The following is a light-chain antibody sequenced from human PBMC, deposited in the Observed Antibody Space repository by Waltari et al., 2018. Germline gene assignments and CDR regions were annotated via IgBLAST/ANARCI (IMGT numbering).Light chain of an antibody. J-gene: IGKJ4*01. CDR3: QQYGSSPPDT. V-gene: IGKV3-20*01. Sequence: EIVLTQSPGTLSLSPGEGATLSCRASQRVNSYLAWYQQKPGQAPRLLIYGASTRATGLPDRFSGSGSGTDFTLTITRLEPEDFAVYYCQQYGSSPPDTFGGGTKVEIE. CDR2: GAS. CDR1: QRVNSY.